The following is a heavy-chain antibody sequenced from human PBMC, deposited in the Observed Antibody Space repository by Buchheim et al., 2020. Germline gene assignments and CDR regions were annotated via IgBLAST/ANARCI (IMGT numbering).Heavy chain of an antibody. J-gene: IGHJ6*03. CDR3: AKDAILYYYGANPPEIYYYMDV. Sequence: QVQLQRWGAGLLKPSETLSLTCAVYGGSFSGYYWSWIRQPPGKGLEWIGEINHSGSTNYNPSLKSRVTISVDTSKNQFSLKLSSVTAADTAVYYCAKDAILYYYGANPPEIYYYMDVWGKGTT. V-gene: IGHV4-34*01. CDR1: GGSFSGYY. D-gene: IGHD3-10*01. CDR2: INHSGST.